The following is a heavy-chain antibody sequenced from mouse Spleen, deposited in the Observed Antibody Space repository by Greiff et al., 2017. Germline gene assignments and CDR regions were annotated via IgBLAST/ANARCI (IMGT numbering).Heavy chain of an antibody. Sequence: QVQLQQPGAELVMPGASVKMSCKASGYTFTDYWMHWVKQRPGQGLEWIGAIDTSDSYTSYNQKFKGKATLTVDESSSTAYMQLSSLTSEDSAVYYCARSLRLRGYYYAMDYWGQGTSVTVSS. D-gene: IGHD2-4*01. J-gene: IGHJ4*01. CDR3: ARSLRLRGYYYAMDY. V-gene: IGHV1-69*01. CDR2: IDTSDSYT. CDR1: GYTFTDYW.